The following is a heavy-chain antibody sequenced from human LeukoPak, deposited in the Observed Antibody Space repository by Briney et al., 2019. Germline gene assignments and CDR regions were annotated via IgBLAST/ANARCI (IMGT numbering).Heavy chain of an antibody. CDR1: GGSINSGPYY. Sequence: SETLSLTCTVSGGSINSGPYYWAWIRQPPGKGLEWIGEINHSGSTNYNPSLKSRVTISVDTSKNQFSLKLSSVTAADTAVYYCASSSWYPALDYWGQGTLVTVSS. J-gene: IGHJ4*02. V-gene: IGHV4-39*01. CDR2: INHSGST. CDR3: ASSSWYPALDY. D-gene: IGHD6-13*01.